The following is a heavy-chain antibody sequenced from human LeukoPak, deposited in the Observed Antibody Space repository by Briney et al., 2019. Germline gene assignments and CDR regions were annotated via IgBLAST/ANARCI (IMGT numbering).Heavy chain of an antibody. D-gene: IGHD3-10*01. V-gene: IGHV3-23*01. Sequence: GGSLRLSCAASGFTFSSYEMNWVRQAPGKGLNWVSAISGRGGSTYYADSVKGRFTISRDNSKNTLYLQMNSLRAEDTAVYYCGASYGSGSYYNFGNWFDPWGQGTLVTVSS. CDR1: GFTFSSYE. CDR3: GASYGSGSYYNFGNWFDP. J-gene: IGHJ5*02. CDR2: ISGRGGST.